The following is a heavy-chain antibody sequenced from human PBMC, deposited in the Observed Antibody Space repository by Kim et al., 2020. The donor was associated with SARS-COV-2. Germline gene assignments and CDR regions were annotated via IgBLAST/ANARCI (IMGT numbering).Heavy chain of an antibody. Sequence: SETLSLTCSVSGGSVSSFYWSWIRQPPGKGLEWLGHIYYTGTTHYNASLKSRVAMSVDTSKNQFSLKLDSVTAADTAVYYCARGRLTRCVPDSWGQGALVTVSS. J-gene: IGHJ4*02. CDR3: ARGRLTRCVPDS. V-gene: IGHV4-59*02. CDR2: IYYTGTT. CDR1: GGSVSSFY. D-gene: IGHD2-2*01.